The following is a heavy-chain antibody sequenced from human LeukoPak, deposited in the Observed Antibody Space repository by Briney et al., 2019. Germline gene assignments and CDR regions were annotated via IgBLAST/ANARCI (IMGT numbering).Heavy chain of an antibody. D-gene: IGHD3-22*01. Sequence: GGSLRLSCAASGFTFSSYAMHWVRQAPGKGLEWVAVISYDGSNKYYADSVKGRFTISRDNSKNTLYLQMNSLRAEDTAVYYCAKDAYYYDRGIDYWGQGTLVTVSS. CDR3: AKDAYYYDRGIDY. CDR2: ISYDGSNK. CDR1: GFTFSSYA. J-gene: IGHJ4*02. V-gene: IGHV3-30*04.